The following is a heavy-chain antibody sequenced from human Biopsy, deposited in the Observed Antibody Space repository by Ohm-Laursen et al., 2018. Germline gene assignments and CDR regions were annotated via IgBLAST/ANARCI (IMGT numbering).Heavy chain of an antibody. CDR3: AKNYDPLYYDTSGLFDY. J-gene: IGHJ4*02. V-gene: IGHV1-46*01. CDR2: INPRSGNT. Sequence: EASVKVSCKASGYTFSDYYLHWVRQAPGQGLEWMGIINPRSGNTGYSQKFQVRVTMTTDTSTSTVYMELSSLSSEDTAVYYCAKNYDPLYYDTSGLFDYWGQGTLVTVSS. CDR1: GYTFSDYY. D-gene: IGHD3-22*01.